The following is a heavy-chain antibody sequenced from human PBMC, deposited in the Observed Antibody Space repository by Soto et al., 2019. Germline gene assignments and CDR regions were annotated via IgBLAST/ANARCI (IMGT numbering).Heavy chain of an antibody. Sequence: QVQLLESGGGVAQPGRSLRLSCAASGFSFSQHAMHWVRQAPGKGLEWVAVMSFDGPDKHYADSVRGRFTISRDNSEHTLFLQLDSLRPADTGAYYCATGLTNANGGMDIGGQGTTVSVSS. CDR1: GFSFSQHA. CDR2: MSFDGPDK. D-gene: IGHD2-8*01. J-gene: IGHJ6*02. CDR3: ATGLTNANGGMDI. V-gene: IGHV3-30*04.